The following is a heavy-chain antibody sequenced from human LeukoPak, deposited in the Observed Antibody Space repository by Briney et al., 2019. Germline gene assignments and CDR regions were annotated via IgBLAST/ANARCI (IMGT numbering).Heavy chain of an antibody. CDR3: AGQVDITMALLDH. Sequence: ASVKVSCKTSGYTFSIYATIWVRQAPGQGLEWMGWISGYSGKTDYAQKFQGRVTMTTDTSTTTAYIELRRLRSDDTAVYYCAGQVDITMALLDHWGQGTVVTVSS. J-gene: IGHJ4*02. D-gene: IGHD5-18*01. CDR2: ISGYSGKT. V-gene: IGHV1-18*01. CDR1: GYTFSIYA.